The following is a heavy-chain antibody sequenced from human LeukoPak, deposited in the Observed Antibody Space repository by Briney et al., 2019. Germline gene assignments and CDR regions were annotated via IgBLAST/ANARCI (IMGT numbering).Heavy chain of an antibody. J-gene: IGHJ4*02. Sequence: SETLSLTCTVSGGSISSYYWSWIRQPPGKGLEWIGEINHSGSTNYNPSLKSRVTISVDTSKNQFSLKLSSVTAADTAVYYCARGLGYYYDSSGYSWDDYWGQGTLVTVSS. CDR3: ARGLGYYYDSSGYSWDDY. V-gene: IGHV4-34*01. CDR1: GGSISSYY. CDR2: INHSGST. D-gene: IGHD3-22*01.